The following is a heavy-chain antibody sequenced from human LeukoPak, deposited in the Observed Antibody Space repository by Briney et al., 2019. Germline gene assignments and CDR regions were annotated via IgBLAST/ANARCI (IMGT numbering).Heavy chain of an antibody. CDR1: GFTFSGYW. J-gene: IGHJ4*02. CDR3: ARDLSGSFDY. CDR2: VRSDGIST. D-gene: IGHD1-26*01. Sequence: GGSLRLSCAASGFTFSGYWMHWVRQVPGKGLVWVSRVRSDGISTSYADSVKGRFTISRDNAKNTVYLQMNSLRAEDTAVYYCARDLSGSFDYWGQGTLVSVSS. V-gene: IGHV3-74*01.